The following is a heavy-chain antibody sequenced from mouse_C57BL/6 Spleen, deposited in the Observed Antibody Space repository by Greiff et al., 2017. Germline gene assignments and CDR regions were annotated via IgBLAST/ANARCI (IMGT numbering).Heavy chain of an antibody. V-gene: IGHV1-22*01. D-gene: IGHD1-1*02. CDR3: ADGGSYAMDY. CDR2: INPNNGGT. CDR1: GYTFTDYN. Sequence: VHVKQSGPELVKPGASVKMSCKASGYTFTDYNMHWVKQSHGKSLEWIGYINPNNGGTSYNQKFKGKATLTVNKSSSTAYMELRSLTSEDSAVYYCADGGSYAMDYWGQGTSVTVSS. J-gene: IGHJ4*01.